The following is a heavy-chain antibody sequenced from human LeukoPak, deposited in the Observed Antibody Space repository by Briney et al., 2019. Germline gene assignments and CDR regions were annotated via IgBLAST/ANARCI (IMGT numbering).Heavy chain of an antibody. J-gene: IGHJ6*02. D-gene: IGHD3-3*01. CDR1: GFTFSSYS. Sequence: PGGSLRLSCAASGFTFSSYSMNWVRQAPGKGLEWVSSISSSSSYIYYADSVKGRFTISRDNAKNSLYLQMNSLRAEDTAVYYCARDWLGLYDSEGMDVWGQGTTVTVSS. CDR2: ISSSSSYI. CDR3: ARDWLGLYDSEGMDV. V-gene: IGHV3-21*01.